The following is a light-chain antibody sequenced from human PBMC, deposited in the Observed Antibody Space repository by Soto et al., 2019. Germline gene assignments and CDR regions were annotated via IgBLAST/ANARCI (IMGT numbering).Light chain of an antibody. V-gene: IGLV2-8*01. J-gene: IGLJ1*01. CDR1: SSDVGAYIF. CDR2: DVN. Sequence: QSALTQPPSASGSPGQSVTISCTGTSSDVGAYIFVSWYQQHPGKAPKLMVYDVNRRPPGVPDRFFGSKSGNTASLTVSGLQAEDEADYYCVSFAGGTYVFGTGTKVTVI. CDR3: VSFAGGTYV.